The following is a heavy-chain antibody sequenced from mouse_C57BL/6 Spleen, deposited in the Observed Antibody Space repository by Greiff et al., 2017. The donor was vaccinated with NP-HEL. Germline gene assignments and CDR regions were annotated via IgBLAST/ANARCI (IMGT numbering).Heavy chain of an antibody. Sequence: EVKLMESGGGLVKPGGSLKLSCAASGFTFSSYAMSWVRQTPEKRLEWVATISDGGSYTYYPDNVKGRFTISRDNAKNNLYLQMSHLKSEDTAMYYCARDQGDGTTGFAYWGQGTLVTVSA. CDR3: ARDQGDGTTGFAY. V-gene: IGHV5-4*01. CDR1: GFTFSSYA. J-gene: IGHJ3*01. D-gene: IGHD1-1*01. CDR2: ISDGGSYT.